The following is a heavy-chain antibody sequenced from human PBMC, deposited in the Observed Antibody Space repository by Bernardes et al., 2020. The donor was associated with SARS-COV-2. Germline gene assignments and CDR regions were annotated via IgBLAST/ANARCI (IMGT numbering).Heavy chain of an antibody. D-gene: IGHD1-26*01. CDR3: ARLPYYGFDI. CDR1: GFTFSDYY. CDR2: ISGGRDII. V-gene: IGHV3-11*01. Sequence: GSLRLSCAASGFTFSDYYLSWIRQAPGKGLEWVSYISGGRDIIYYADSVKGRFTISRDNAKNSLFLQMNSLRAEDTAVYFCARLPYYGFDIWGQGSMVTVSS. J-gene: IGHJ3*02.